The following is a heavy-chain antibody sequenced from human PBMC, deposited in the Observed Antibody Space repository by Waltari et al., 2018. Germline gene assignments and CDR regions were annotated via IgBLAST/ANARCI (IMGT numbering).Heavy chain of an antibody. CDR1: GFTFSSYA. Sequence: VQLVESGGGLVQPGRSLRLSCAASGFTFSSYAMHWVRQAPGKGLEWVAVISYDGSNKYYAASVKGRSTISRDNPKNTRYLQMNSLRAEDPAVYYCAGVPPRDWRGGGHFDSWGQEPWSPSPQ. CDR2: ISYDGSNK. J-gene: IGHJ4*01. CDR3: AGVPPRDWRGGGHFDS. V-gene: IGHV3-30*01. D-gene: IGHD1-1*01.